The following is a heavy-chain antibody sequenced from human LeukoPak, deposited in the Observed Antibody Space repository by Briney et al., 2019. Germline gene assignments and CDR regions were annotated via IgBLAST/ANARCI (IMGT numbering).Heavy chain of an antibody. D-gene: IGHD6-13*01. J-gene: IGHJ4*02. CDR1: GFASRTYW. Sequence: GGSLRLSCAASGFASRTYWLTWGPEAPGTGLVGVSGINSDGSGRNYADSVKGRFTISRDNAKNTLYLQMNSLRAEDTAVYYCASASSPRIAAGGDYWGQGTLVTVSS. CDR3: ASASSPRIAAGGDY. CDR2: INSDGSGR. V-gene: IGHV3-74*01.